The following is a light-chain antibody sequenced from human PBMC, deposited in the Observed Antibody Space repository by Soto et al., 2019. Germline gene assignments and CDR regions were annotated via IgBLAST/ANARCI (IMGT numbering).Light chain of an antibody. CDR2: DVS. V-gene: IGLV2-14*01. CDR1: SNDVGGYDH. CDR3: SSYTSSSTTLYV. Sequence: QSALTQPASVSGSPGQSITISCTGTSNDVGGYDHVSWYQQHPGKAPKLMIYDVSSRPSGVSNHFSGSKSGNTASLTISGLQAEDEADYYCSSYTSSSTTLYVFGTGTKVTVL. J-gene: IGLJ1*01.